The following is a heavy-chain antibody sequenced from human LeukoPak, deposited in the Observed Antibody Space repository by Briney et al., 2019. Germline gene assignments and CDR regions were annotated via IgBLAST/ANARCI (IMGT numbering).Heavy chain of an antibody. CDR2: ISYDENNK. CDR3: ARDGGSSGYQDY. D-gene: IGHD3-22*01. J-gene: IGHJ4*02. Sequence: GGSLRLSCAASGFTFSGYVMHWVRQAPGKGLEWLAVISYDENNKYYADSVRGRFTISRDNSKNTLYLQMNSLRAEDTAVYYCARDGGSSGYQDYWGQGTLVTVSS. V-gene: IGHV3-30*14. CDR1: GFTFSGYV.